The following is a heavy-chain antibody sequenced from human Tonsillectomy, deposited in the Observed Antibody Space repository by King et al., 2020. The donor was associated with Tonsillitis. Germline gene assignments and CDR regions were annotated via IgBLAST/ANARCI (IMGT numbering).Heavy chain of an antibody. Sequence: VQLVESGGGLVQPGGSLRLSCAASGFTFSSYEMNWVRQAPGKGLEWVSYISIRGSTIYYADAVKGRFTITRDNAKNSLYLQMNSLGGEDTAVYYCAREGIDYYDSSGYYRVDAFDIWGQGTMVTVSS. V-gene: IGHV3-48*03. CDR1: GFTFSSYE. D-gene: IGHD3-22*01. CDR3: AREGIDYYDSSGYYRVDAFDI. CDR2: ISIRGSTI. J-gene: IGHJ3*02.